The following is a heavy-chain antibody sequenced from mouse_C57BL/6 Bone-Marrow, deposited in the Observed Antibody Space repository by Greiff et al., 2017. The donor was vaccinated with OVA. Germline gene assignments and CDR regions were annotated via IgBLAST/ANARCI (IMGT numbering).Heavy chain of an antibody. D-gene: IGHD2-4*01. J-gene: IGHJ3*01. V-gene: IGHV1-64*01. CDR3: ARGYDYDAFAY. Sequence: QVQLQQPGAELVTPGASVKLSCKASGYTFTSYWMHWVKQRPGQGLEWIGMIHPNSGSTNYNEKFKSKATLTVDKSSSTAYMQLSSLTSEDSAVYYCARGYDYDAFAYWGQGTLVTVSA. CDR2: IHPNSGST. CDR1: GYTFTSYW.